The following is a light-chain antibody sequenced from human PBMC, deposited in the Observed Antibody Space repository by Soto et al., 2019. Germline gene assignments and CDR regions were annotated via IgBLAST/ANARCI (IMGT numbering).Light chain of an antibody. J-gene: IGKJ1*01. CDR3: QQRSNLWT. V-gene: IGKV3-11*01. CDR1: QSVSSY. CDR2: DAS. Sequence: EIVLTQSPATLSLSPGERATLSCRASQSVSSYLAWYQQKPGQAPRLLIYDASNRATGIPARFSGSGSGTDLTLTISSLEPEDFAFYYCQQRSNLWTFGQGTKVEIK.